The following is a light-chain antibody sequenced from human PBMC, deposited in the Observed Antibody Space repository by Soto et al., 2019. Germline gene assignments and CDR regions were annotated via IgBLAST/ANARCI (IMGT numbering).Light chain of an antibody. CDR1: QSINSY. CDR3: QQSFSTPRT. J-gene: IGKJ1*01. CDR2: AAS. Sequence: DIQMTQSPSSQSASVGDRVTITCRASQSINSYLNWYEQKPGKAPKLLIYAASSLQSGVPSRFSGIESETDFTLTINSLQPHDFTTYYCQQSFSTPRTFGQGTRVEI. V-gene: IGKV1-39*01.